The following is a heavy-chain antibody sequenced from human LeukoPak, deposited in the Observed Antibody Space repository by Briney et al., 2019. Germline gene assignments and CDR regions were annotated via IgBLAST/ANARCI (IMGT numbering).Heavy chain of an antibody. Sequence: ASVKVSCKASGYTFTSYDINWVRQATGQGLEWMGWMNPNSGNTGYAQKFQGRVTTTRNTSISTAYMELSSLRSEDTAVYYCARVRGVARRPRWFDPWGQGTLVTVSS. CDR2: MNPNSGNT. J-gene: IGHJ5*02. D-gene: IGHD2-15*01. CDR1: GYTFTSYD. CDR3: ARVRGVARRPRWFDP. V-gene: IGHV1-8*01.